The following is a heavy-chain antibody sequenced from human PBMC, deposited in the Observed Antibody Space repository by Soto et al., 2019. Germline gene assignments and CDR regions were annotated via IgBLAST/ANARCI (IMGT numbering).Heavy chain of an antibody. CDR1: GFTFSRYG. D-gene: IGHD6-6*01. V-gene: IGHV3-30*18. CDR2: ISYDGSNK. J-gene: IGHJ4*02. CDR3: AKDIAARPVSAFDS. Sequence: QVQLVESGGGVVQPGRSLRLSCAASGFTFSRYGMHWVRQAPGTGLEWVAVISYDGSNKYYADSVKGRFTISRDNSKNTLYLQMNSLRAEDTAVYYCAKDIAARPVSAFDSWGQGTLVTVSS.